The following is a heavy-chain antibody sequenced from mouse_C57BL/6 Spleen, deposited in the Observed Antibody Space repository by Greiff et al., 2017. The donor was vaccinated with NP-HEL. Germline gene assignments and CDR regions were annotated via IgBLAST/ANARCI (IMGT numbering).Heavy chain of an antibody. CDR2: IDPSDSET. V-gene: IGHV1-52*01. CDR1: GYTFTSYW. D-gene: IGHD1-1*01. J-gene: IGHJ2*01. Sequence: VQLQQPGAELVRPGSSVKLSCKASGYTFTSYWMHWVKQRPIQGLEWIGNIDPSDSETHYNQKFKDKATLTGDNSSSTAYMQISSLTSEDSAVXYCARSAILLLRFIFDYWGQGTTLTVSA. CDR3: ARSAILLLRFIFDY.